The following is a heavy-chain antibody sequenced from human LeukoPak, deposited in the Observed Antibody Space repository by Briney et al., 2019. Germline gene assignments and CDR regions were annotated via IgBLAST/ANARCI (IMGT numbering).Heavy chain of an antibody. CDR2: ISAYNGNT. Sequence: ASVKVSCKASGYTFTGYYMHWVRQAPGQGLEWMGWISAYNGNTNYAQKLQGRVTMTTDTSTSTAYMELRSLRSDDTAVYYCARDSDSGYDSWDYWGQGTLVTVSS. CDR1: GYTFTGYY. V-gene: IGHV1-18*04. J-gene: IGHJ4*02. CDR3: ARDSDSGYDSWDY. D-gene: IGHD5-12*01.